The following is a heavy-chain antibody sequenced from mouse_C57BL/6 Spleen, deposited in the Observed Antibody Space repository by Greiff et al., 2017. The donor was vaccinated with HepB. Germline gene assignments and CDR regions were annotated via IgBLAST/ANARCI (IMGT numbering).Heavy chain of an antibody. V-gene: IGHV5-6*01. CDR2: ISSGGSYT. D-gene: IGHD2-13*01. CDR1: GFTFSSYG. CDR3: ARHETTAYAMDY. J-gene: IGHJ4*01. Sequence: EVKLVESGGDLVKPGGSLKLSCAASGFTFSSYGMSWVRQTPDKRLEWVATISSGGSYTYYPDSVKGRFTISRDNAKNTLYLQMSSLKSEDTAMYYCARHETTAYAMDYWGQGTSVTVSS.